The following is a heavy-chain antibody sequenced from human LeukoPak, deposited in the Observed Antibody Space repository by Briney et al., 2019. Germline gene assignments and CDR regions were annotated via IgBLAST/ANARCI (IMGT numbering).Heavy chain of an antibody. D-gene: IGHD6-6*01. Sequence: GGSLRLSCAASGFTFSSYSMNWVRQAPGKGLEWVSYISSSGSTIYYADSVKGRFTISRDNAKNSLYLQMNSLRAEDTAVYYCARGAARSYYYYMDVWGKGTTVTVSS. CDR1: GFTFSSYS. CDR3: ARGAARSYYYYMDV. CDR2: ISSSGSTI. V-gene: IGHV3-48*04. J-gene: IGHJ6*03.